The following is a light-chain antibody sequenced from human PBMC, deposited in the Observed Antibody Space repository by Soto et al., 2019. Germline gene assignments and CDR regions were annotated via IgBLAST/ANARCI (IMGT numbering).Light chain of an antibody. J-gene: IGKJ5*01. CDR2: AAS. CDR3: QQSYNSPPIT. V-gene: IGKV1-39*01. CDR1: QGIRND. Sequence: DIQMTQSPSSVSASVGDRVTITCRASQGIRNDLGWYQQKPGKAPKRLIYAASSLQSGVPSRFSGSGSGTDFTLTITSLQPEDFATYYCQQSYNSPPITFGQGTRLEIK.